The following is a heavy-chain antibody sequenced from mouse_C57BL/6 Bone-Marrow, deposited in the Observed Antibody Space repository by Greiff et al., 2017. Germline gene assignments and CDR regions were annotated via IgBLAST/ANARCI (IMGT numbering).Heavy chain of an antibody. D-gene: IGHD5-5*01. CDR3: TTYGPYAMDY. Sequence: EVQLQQSGAELVRPGSSVKMSCKTSGYTFTSYGINWVKQRPGQGLEWIGYIYIGNGYTEYNEKFKGKATLTSDTSSNTAYLQLSSLTSEDTAVYYCTTYGPYAMDYWGQGTSVTVSS. CDR2: IYIGNGYT. V-gene: IGHV1-58*01. CDR1: GYTFTSYG. J-gene: IGHJ4*01.